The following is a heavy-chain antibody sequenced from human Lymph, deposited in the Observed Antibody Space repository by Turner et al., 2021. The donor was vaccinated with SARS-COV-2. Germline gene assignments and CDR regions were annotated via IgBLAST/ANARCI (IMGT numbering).Heavy chain of an antibody. V-gene: IGHV1-69*04. Sequence: QVKLVQSGAEVKKAESAVEVSCKASRGTFSSYTISWERQAPGQGLEWMGRIITSLGRTNYAQKFQGRVTITADKPTSTAYMELSSLTSEDTAVYYCARDFRPLIVVVVAAKAGNWSDHWGQGTLVTVSS. J-gene: IGHJ5*02. CDR1: RGTFSSYT. CDR2: IITSLGRT. D-gene: IGHD2-15*01. CDR3: ARDFRPLIVVVVAAKAGNWSDH.